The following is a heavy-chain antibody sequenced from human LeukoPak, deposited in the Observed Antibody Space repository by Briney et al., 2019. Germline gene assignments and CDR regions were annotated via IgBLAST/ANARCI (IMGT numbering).Heavy chain of an antibody. Sequence: PSQTLSLTCTVSGGSISSGDYYWSWIRQPPGKGLEWIGYIYYSGSTYYNPSLKSRVTISVDTSKNQFSLKLSSVTAADTVVFFCARVGDGDTFDYWGQGTLVTVSS. CDR3: ARVGDGDTFDY. J-gene: IGHJ4*02. D-gene: IGHD4-17*01. V-gene: IGHV4-30-4*01. CDR1: GGSISSGDYY. CDR2: IYYSGST.